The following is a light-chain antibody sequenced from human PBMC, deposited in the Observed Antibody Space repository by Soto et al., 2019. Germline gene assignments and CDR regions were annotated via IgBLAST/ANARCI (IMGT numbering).Light chain of an antibody. CDR1: QSDGSN. J-gene: IGKJ1*01. V-gene: IGKV3-15*01. CDR2: GAS. Sequence: EILVTQSPAPLSVSPGEIATLAGRASQSDGSNLAWYQQKPGQAPRLLIYGASTRSTGIPARFSGSGSGTEFTLTISSLQSEDFAVYYCHQYHNWPPGTFGQGTNVEIK. CDR3: HQYHNWPPGT.